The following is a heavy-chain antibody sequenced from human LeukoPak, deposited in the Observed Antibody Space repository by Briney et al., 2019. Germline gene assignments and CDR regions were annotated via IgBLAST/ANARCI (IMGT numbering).Heavy chain of an antibody. CDR2: IRYDGSNT. V-gene: IGHV3-30*02. J-gene: IGHJ4*02. CDR3: AKDSRNYFSPDY. D-gene: IGHD1-7*01. Sequence: GGSLRLPCAASGFTFSSYGMHWVRQAPGTGLEWVAFIRYDGSNTYYADSVKGRFTISRDNSKNSLYLQMKSLRAEDTAVYYCAKDSRNYFSPDYWGQGTLVTVSS. CDR1: GFTFSSYG.